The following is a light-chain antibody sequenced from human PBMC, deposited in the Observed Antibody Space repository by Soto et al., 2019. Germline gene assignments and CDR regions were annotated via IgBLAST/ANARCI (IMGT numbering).Light chain of an antibody. CDR2: AAS. V-gene: IGKV1-39*01. Sequence: DIQMPQSPSSLSASVGDRVTVTCRASQTISNYLNWYQQKPGKAPKLLIYAASSLQSGVPSRFSGSGSGTDFTLTISSLQPEDFATYYCQQSYSTRWTFGQGTKVDIK. CDR3: QQSYSTRWT. CDR1: QTISNY. J-gene: IGKJ1*01.